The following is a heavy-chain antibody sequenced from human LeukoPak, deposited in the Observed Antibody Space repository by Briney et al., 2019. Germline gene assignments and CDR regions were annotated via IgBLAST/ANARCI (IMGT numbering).Heavy chain of an antibody. D-gene: IGHD6-25*01. Sequence: SGPTLVKARQTLTLTCTFSGFSLSTAGMCVGWIRQPPGKALEWLARIDRDDDKFYITSLKPRLTISKDTSKNQVALTMTNVDPVDTATYFCARIRWTAEATRRYYMDVWGKGTTVTVSS. V-gene: IGHV2-70*17. CDR2: IDRDDDK. CDR1: GFSLSTAGMC. J-gene: IGHJ6*03. CDR3: ARIRWTAEATRRYYMDV.